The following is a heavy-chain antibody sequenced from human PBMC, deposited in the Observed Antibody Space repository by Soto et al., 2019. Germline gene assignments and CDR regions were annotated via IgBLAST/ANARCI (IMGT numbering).Heavy chain of an antibody. CDR3: ATTVTTVDY. Sequence: HPGGSLRLCCSASGFSFSGYGMNWVRQAPGKGLEWISYISSSGSLIYYADSLKGRFTISRDNAKNSLYLQMNSLRAEDTAVYYCATTVTTVDYWGQGTLVTVSS. CDR1: GFSFSGYG. J-gene: IGHJ4*02. CDR2: ISSSGSLI. D-gene: IGHD4-17*01. V-gene: IGHV3-48*03.